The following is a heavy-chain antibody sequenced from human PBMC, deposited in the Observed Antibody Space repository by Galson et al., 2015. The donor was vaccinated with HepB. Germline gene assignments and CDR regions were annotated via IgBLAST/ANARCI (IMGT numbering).Heavy chain of an antibody. CDR3: ARALSSAWYYFDS. J-gene: IGHJ4*02. CDR2: IGNDGGST. V-gene: IGHV3-74*01. Sequence: SLRLSCAASEFTFSSYWMHWVRQAPGKGLVWVSRIGNDGGSTSYADSVRGRFTISRDNARNTLYLQVNSLRAEDTAVYYCARALSSAWYYFDSWGQGSLVTVSS. D-gene: IGHD6-19*01. CDR1: EFTFSSYW.